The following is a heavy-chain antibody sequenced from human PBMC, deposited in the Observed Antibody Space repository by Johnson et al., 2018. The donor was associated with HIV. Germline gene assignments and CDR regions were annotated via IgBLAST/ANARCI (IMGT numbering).Heavy chain of an antibody. CDR1: GFTFSSYA. D-gene: IGHD3-22*01. CDR3: AKARRAYDSRGYYYAYDAFDL. V-gene: IGHV3-23*04. Sequence: AQLVESGGGLVQPGGSLRLSCAASGFTFSSYAMSWVRQSRGKGLEWGSAVSGSGNGTYYEDSVKGRVTISRDNYKSTLFLQMNSLRAEDTVVYYCAKARRAYDSRGYYYAYDAFDLWGQGTMVTVSS. J-gene: IGHJ3*01. CDR2: VSGSGNGT.